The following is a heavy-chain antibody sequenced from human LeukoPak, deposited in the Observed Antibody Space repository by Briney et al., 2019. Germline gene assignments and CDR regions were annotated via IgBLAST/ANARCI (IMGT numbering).Heavy chain of an antibody. CDR2: ISGNGVNT. Sequence: GGSLRLSCAASGFTFSSYAMSWVRQAPGKGLEWVSGISGNGVNTYHADSVKGRFTISRGNSKNTLYLQMNSLRVEDTAVYYCAKPMCSSTSCYRYFDYWGQGSPVTVSS. V-gene: IGHV3-23*01. J-gene: IGHJ4*02. CDR1: GFTFSSYA. D-gene: IGHD2-2*01. CDR3: AKPMCSSTSCYRYFDY.